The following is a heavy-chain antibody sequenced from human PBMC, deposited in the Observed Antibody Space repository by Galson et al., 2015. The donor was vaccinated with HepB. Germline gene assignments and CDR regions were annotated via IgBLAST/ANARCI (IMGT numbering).Heavy chain of an antibody. D-gene: IGHD6-6*01. J-gene: IGHJ4*02. CDR3: ARVGSLSSSCRLFDY. Sequence: SLRLSCAASGFTFGSYAMSWVRQAPGKGLEWVSAVSGSGGSTYYADSVKGRFTISRDNSKNTLYLQVNSLRAEDTAVYYCARVGSLSSSCRLFDYWGQGALVTVSS. V-gene: IGHV3-23*01. CDR1: GFTFGSYA. CDR2: VSGSGGST.